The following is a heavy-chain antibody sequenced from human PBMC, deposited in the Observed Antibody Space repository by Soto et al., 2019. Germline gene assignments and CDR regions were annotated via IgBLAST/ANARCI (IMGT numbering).Heavy chain of an antibody. Sequence: EVQLVESGGDLVQPGGSLRLSCAASGFSFSIFWMHWVRQAPGKGLVWVSSINGGGSSADYADSVKGRFTFSRDNAKNKVYLQINRLRAEDTAVYYCTRGGGYSGYDPFDYWGQGTLVTVSS. CDR3: TRGGGYSGYDPFDY. CDR1: GFSFSIFW. V-gene: IGHV3-74*01. CDR2: INGGGSSA. J-gene: IGHJ4*02. D-gene: IGHD5-12*01.